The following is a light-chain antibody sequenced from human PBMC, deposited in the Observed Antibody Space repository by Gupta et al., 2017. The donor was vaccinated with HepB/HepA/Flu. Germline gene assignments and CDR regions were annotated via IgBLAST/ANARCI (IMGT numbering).Light chain of an antibody. CDR2: GAS. J-gene: IGKJ3*01. Sequence: ELVMTQSPATLSVSPGERATLSCRASQSVSSNLAWYQQKPGQAPRLLIYGASTRATGIPARFSGSGSGTEFTLTISSLQSEDFAVYYCQQDNNTPFTFGHGTKVDIK. CDR1: QSVSSN. CDR3: QQDNNTPFT. V-gene: IGKV3-15*01.